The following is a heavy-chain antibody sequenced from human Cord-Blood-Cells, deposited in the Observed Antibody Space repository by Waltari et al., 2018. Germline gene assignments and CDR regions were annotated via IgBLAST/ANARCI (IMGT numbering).Heavy chain of an antibody. V-gene: IGHV4-34*01. Sequence: QVQLQQWGAGLLKPSETLSLTCAVYGGSFSGYYWSWIRQPPGKGLEWIGEINQSGRTNYNPSLKSRVTISVDTSKNQFSLKLSSVTAADTAVYYCARDTYYDFWSGLRGAFDIWGQGTMVTVSS. CDR3: ARDTYYDFWSGLRGAFDI. CDR1: GGSFSGYY. CDR2: INQSGRT. J-gene: IGHJ3*02. D-gene: IGHD3-3*01.